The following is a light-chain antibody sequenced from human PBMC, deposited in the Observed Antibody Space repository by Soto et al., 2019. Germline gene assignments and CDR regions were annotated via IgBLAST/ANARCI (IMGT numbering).Light chain of an antibody. CDR3: QQRSNWPRT. V-gene: IGKV3-11*01. Sequence: EIVLTQSPATLSLSRGERATLSCRASQSVSSYLAWYQQKPGQAPRLLIHGASIRATGIPARFSGSGSGTDFTLTISSLEPEDFAVYYCQQRSNWPRTFGQGTKLEIK. CDR1: QSVSSY. J-gene: IGKJ2*01. CDR2: GAS.